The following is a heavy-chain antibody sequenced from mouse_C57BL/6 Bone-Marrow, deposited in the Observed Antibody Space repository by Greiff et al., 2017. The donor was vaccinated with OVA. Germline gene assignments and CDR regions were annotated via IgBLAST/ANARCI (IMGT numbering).Heavy chain of an antibody. CDR2: ISDGGSYT. Sequence: EVKVVESGGGLVKPGGSLKLSCAASGFTFSSYAMSWVRQTPEKRLEWVATISDGGSYTYYPDNVKGRFPISRDNAKNHLYLQMSHLKSEDTAMYYCAREDYGNYGGFAYWGQGTLVTVSA. D-gene: IGHD2-1*01. J-gene: IGHJ3*01. CDR1: GFTFSSYA. V-gene: IGHV5-4*01. CDR3: AREDYGNYGGFAY.